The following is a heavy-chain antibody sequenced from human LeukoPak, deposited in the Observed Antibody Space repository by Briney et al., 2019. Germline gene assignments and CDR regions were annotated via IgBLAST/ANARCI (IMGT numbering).Heavy chain of an antibody. J-gene: IGHJ6*02. CDR1: GYTFTSYD. CDR3: ARPPPAYGDYSYYYYGMDV. Sequence: ASVKVSCKASGYTFTSYDINWVRQATGQGLEWMGWMNPNSGNTGYAQKFQGRVTMTRNTSISTAYMELSSLRSEDTAVCYCARPPPAYGDYSYYYYGMDVWGQGTTVTVSS. CDR2: MNPNSGNT. V-gene: IGHV1-8*01. D-gene: IGHD4-17*01.